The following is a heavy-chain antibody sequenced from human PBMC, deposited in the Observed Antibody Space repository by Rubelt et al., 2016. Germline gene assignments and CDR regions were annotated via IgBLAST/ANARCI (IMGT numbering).Heavy chain of an antibody. J-gene: IGHJ6*02. V-gene: IGHV3-21*01. CDR3: ARELDTAMVRGYYYYYGMDV. CDR2: SSSSYI. Sequence: SSSSYIYYADSVKGRFTISRDNAKNSLYLQMNSLRAEDTAVYYCARELDTAMVRGYYYYYGMDVWGQGTTVTVSS. D-gene: IGHD5-18*01.